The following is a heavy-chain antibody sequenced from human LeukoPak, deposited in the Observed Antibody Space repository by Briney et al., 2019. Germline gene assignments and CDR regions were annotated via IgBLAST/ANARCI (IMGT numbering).Heavy chain of an antibody. CDR2: IYYSGST. J-gene: IGHJ3*02. D-gene: IGHD4-23*01. Sequence: SETLSLTCTVPGGSISSSSYYWGWIRQPPGKGLEWIGSIYYSGSTYYNPSLKSRVTISVDTSKNQFSLKLSSVTAADTAVYYCAGGFEHAFDIWGQGTMVTVSS. CDR3: AGGFEHAFDI. V-gene: IGHV4-39*07. CDR1: GGSISSSSYY.